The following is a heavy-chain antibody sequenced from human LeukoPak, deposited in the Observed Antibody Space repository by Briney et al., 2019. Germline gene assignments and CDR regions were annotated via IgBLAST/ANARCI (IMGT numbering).Heavy chain of an antibody. V-gene: IGHV3-23*01. D-gene: IGHD6-13*01. Sequence: GGSLRLSCAASGFTFSNYAMSWVRQAPGKGLEWVSAIVGSGGATYYADSVKGRFTISRDNSKNTLYLQMNSLRAEDTALYYCARRLGSYSSSPYYFDYWGQGTLVTVSS. CDR1: GFTFSNYA. J-gene: IGHJ4*02. CDR2: IVGSGGAT. CDR3: ARRLGSYSSSPYYFDY.